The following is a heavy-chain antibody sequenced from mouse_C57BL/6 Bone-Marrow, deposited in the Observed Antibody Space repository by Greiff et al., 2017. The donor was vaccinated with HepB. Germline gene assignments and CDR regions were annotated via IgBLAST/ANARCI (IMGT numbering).Heavy chain of an antibody. J-gene: IGHJ4*01. CDR2: IWRGGST. CDR1: GFSLTSYG. Sequence: LQESGPGLVQPSQSLSITCTVSGFSLTSYGVHWVRQSPGKGLEWLGVIWRGGSTDYNAAFMSRLSITKDNSKSQVFFKMNSLQADDTAIYYCAKNRWLLPSYAMDYWGQGTSVTVSS. D-gene: IGHD2-3*01. CDR3: AKNRWLLPSYAMDY. V-gene: IGHV2-5*01.